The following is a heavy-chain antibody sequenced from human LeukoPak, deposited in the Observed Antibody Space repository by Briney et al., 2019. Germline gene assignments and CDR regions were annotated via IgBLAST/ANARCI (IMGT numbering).Heavy chain of an antibody. CDR3: ARETSSGVPTIIWSPYYYYYMDV. CDR2: INWNGGST. V-gene: IGHV3-20*04. Sequence: RPGGSLRRSCAASGFTFDDYGMSWVRQAPGKGLEWFSGINWNGGSTGYADSVKGRFTISRDNAKNSLYLQMNSLRAEDTALYYCARETSSGVPTIIWSPYYYYYMDVWGKGTTVTVSS. CDR1: GFTFDDYG. J-gene: IGHJ6*03. D-gene: IGHD3-10*01.